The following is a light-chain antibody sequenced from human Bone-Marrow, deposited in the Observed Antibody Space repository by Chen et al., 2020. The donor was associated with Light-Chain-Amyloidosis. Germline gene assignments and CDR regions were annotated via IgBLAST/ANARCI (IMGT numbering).Light chain of an antibody. CDR1: QSLVNSDGTTY. CDR3: MQATHWPYT. CDR2: MIS. J-gene: IGKJ2*01. Sequence: DAVMTQSPLSLPVTLGQPASISCRSSQSLVNSDGTTYLNWFQQRPGQPPRRLIYMISNRDSGVPDRFSGSGSGTDFTLKISRVEAEDVGTYSCMQATHWPYTFGQGTKLEIK. V-gene: IGKV2-30*01.